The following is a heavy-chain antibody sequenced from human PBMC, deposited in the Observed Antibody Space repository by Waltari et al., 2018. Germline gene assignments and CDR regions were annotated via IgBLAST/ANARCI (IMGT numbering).Heavy chain of an antibody. V-gene: IGHV4-34*01. CDR3: AGLARGGSARGAY. J-gene: IGHJ4*02. CDR2: INHSGST. CDR1: GGSFSGYY. Sequence: QVQLQQWGAGLLKPSETLSLTCAVYGGSFSGYYWSWIRQPPGKGLEWIGEINHSGSTNYNPSLKSRVTISVDTSKNQFALKLSSVTAADTAVYYCAGLARGGSARGAYWGQGTLVTVSS. D-gene: IGHD1-26*01.